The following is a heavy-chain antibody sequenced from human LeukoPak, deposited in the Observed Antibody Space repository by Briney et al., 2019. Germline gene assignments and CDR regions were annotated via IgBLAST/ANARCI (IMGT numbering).Heavy chain of an antibody. Sequence: PGGSLRLSCAASGFTFSSYVMSWVLQVPGKGLEWVSAISGSGGGTYYADSVKGRFTISRDNSKNTLYLQTTNLRAEDTALYYCARRGAAGTYYFDYWGQGALVTVS. CDR1: GFTFSSYV. CDR3: ARRGAAGTYYFDY. V-gene: IGHV3-23*01. J-gene: IGHJ4*02. CDR2: ISGSGGGT. D-gene: IGHD6-13*01.